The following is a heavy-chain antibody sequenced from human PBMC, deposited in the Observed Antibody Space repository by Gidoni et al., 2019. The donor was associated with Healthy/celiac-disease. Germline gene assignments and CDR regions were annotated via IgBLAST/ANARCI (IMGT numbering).Heavy chain of an antibody. V-gene: IGHV4-34*01. CDR1: GGSFSGYY. Sequence: QVQLQQWGAGLLKPSETLSLTCAVYGGSFSGYYWSWIRQPPGKGLEWIGKINHSGSTNYNPSLKSRVTISVDTSKNQFSLKLSSVTAADTAVYYCARGHRYCSSTSCYTSWFDPWGQGTLVTVSS. J-gene: IGHJ5*02. CDR3: ARGHRYCSSTSCYTSWFDP. CDR2: INHSGST. D-gene: IGHD2-2*02.